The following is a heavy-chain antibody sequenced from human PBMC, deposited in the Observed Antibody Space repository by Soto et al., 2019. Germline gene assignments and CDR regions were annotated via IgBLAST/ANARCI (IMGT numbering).Heavy chain of an antibody. CDR3: ARGVSVFGVPPKGDAFDI. J-gene: IGHJ3*02. D-gene: IGHD3-16*01. CDR1: GGTFSSYT. V-gene: IGHV1-69*02. CDR2: IIPILGIA. Sequence: QVQLVQSGAEVKKPGSSVKVSCKASGGTFSSYTISWVRQAPGQGLEWMGRIIPILGIANYAQKFQGRVTITADKATSTAYMELSSRRAEDTAVYYCARGVSVFGVPPKGDAFDIWGQGTMVTVSS.